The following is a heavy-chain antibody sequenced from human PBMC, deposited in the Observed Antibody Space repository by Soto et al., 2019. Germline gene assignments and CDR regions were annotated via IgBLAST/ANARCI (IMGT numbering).Heavy chain of an antibody. Sequence: EVQLLESGGGLVQPGGSLRLSCAASGFTFTNYAMNWVRQAPGKGLEWVSTITGGGGRTNYADSVKGRFTISRDNSKHTLYLQMNSLRAEDTAVYYCATQPASMRTFDYWGQGALVTVSS. CDR3: ATQPASMRTFDY. V-gene: IGHV3-23*01. D-gene: IGHD2-2*01. CDR2: ITGGGGRT. J-gene: IGHJ4*02. CDR1: GFTFTNYA.